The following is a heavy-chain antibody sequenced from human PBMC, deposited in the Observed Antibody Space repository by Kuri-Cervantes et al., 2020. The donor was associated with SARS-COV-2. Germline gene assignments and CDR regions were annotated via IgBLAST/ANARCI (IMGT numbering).Heavy chain of an antibody. CDR1: GFTFNDYY. V-gene: IGHV3-11*01. Sequence: GESLKISCAASGFTFNDYYMSWIRQAPGKGLEWVSYISSTGNIIYYADSVKGRFTISRDNAKNSLYLQMSSLRAEDTAVYYCARRGSTSPDGMDVWGQGTTVTVSS. CDR3: ARRGSTSPDGMDV. J-gene: IGHJ6*02. CDR2: ISSTGNII. D-gene: IGHD2-2*01.